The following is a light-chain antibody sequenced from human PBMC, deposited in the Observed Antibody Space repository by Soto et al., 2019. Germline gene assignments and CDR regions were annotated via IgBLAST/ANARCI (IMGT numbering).Light chain of an antibody. CDR3: QQYGTSTIT. V-gene: IGKV3-20*01. J-gene: IGKJ5*01. CDR2: GAS. CDR1: QSIAGSY. Sequence: EIVLTQTPGTLSLSPGERATIACRASQSIAGSYLAGYQQKPGQAPRLFIDGASSRATGSPDRFSGSGAGTDFTLTISRLEPEDFAVYYCQQYGTSTITFGQGTRLDIK.